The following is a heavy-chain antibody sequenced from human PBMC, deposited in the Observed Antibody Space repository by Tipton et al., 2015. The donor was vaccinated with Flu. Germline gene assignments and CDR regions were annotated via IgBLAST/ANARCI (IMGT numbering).Heavy chain of an antibody. J-gene: IGHJ6*02. Sequence: TLSLTCTVSGGSISSDYWSWIRQPPGKGLEWIGSILYSGIPKNNPSLKSRVTLSGDTSKNQSSLQLRSVTAADTAVYYCARVLGNSHSYGMDVWGQGTTVTVSS. CDR1: GGSISSDY. CDR3: ARVLGNSHSYGMDV. V-gene: IGHV4-59*01. CDR2: ILYSGIP. D-gene: IGHD1-1*01.